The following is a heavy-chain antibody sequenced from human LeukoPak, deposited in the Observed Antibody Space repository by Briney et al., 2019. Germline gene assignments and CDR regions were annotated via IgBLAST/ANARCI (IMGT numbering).Heavy chain of an antibody. CDR2: IYYSGST. Sequence: PSETLSLTCTVSADAISNYYWTWIRQPPGKGLEWIGYIYYSGSTYYNPSLKSRVTISVDTSKNQFSLKLSSVTAADTAVYYCARGWFTMGFDPWGQGTLVTVSS. CDR3: ARGWFTMGFDP. D-gene: IGHD2-2*01. J-gene: IGHJ5*02. V-gene: IGHV4-59*12. CDR1: ADAISNYY.